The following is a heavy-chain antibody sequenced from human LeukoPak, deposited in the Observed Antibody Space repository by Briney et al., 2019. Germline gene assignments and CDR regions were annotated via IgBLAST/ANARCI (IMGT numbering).Heavy chain of an antibody. V-gene: IGHV4-34*01. Sequence: SETLSLTCAVYGGSFSGYYWSWIRQPPGKGLEWIGEINHSGSTNYNPSLKSRVTISVDTSKNQFSLKLSSVTAADTAVYYCARGRGSSWYRGKNNWFDPWGQGTLVTVSS. CDR1: GGSFSGYY. CDR3: ARGRGSSWYRGKNNWFDP. D-gene: IGHD6-13*01. CDR2: INHSGST. J-gene: IGHJ5*02.